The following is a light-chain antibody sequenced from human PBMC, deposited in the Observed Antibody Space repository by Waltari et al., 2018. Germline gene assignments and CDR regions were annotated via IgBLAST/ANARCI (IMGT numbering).Light chain of an antibody. CDR3: LQYHTNLT. Sequence: DIQMTQSPSSLSASAGDRVTITCRASQGISTYLNWYQQKAGKAPKRLIYAASSLESGVPSRFSGSGSGTDFTLTISSLQPEDFATYYCLQYHTNLTFGPGTELDIK. CDR1: QGISTY. CDR2: AAS. V-gene: IGKV1-17*01. J-gene: IGKJ3*01.